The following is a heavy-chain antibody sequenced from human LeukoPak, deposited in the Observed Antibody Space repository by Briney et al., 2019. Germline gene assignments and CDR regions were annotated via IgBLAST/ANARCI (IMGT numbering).Heavy chain of an antibody. CDR2: IRSKANSYAT. Sequence: GGSLRLSCAASGFTFSGSAMHWVRQASGKGLEWVGRIRSKANSYATAYAASVKGRFTISRDDSKNTAYLQMNSLKTEDTAVYYCTRAPYYGDYLTLDYWGQGTLVTVSS. CDR1: GFTFSGSA. D-gene: IGHD4-17*01. CDR3: TRAPYYGDYLTLDY. J-gene: IGHJ4*02. V-gene: IGHV3-73*01.